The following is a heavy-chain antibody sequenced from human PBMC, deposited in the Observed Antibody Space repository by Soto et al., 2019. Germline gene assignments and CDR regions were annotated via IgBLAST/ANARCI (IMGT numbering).Heavy chain of an antibody. J-gene: IGHJ4*02. V-gene: IGHV4-38-2*02. Sequence: SETLSLTCVVSGYFMTNGNYWGWIRQSPGKGLEWIGSIYHTGRTYYNPSLESRVTMSVDTSNNQFSLKLTSVTAADTAVYYCARDRAAVASTFDYWGPGTVVTVSS. D-gene: IGHD6-19*01. CDR3: ARDRAAVASTFDY. CDR1: GYFMTNGNY. CDR2: IYHTGRT.